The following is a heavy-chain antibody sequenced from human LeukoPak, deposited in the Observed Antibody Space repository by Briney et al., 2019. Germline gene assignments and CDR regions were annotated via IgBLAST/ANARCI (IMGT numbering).Heavy chain of an antibody. CDR2: ISYDGSNK. Sequence: PGRSLRLSCAASGFTFSTYAVHWVRQAPGKGLEWVTVISYDGSNKYYADSVKGRFTISRDNSKNTLYLQMNSLRAEDTAVYYCAKDSVVRGYHGIDYWGQGTLVTVSS. CDR1: GFTFSTYA. D-gene: IGHD3-10*02. CDR3: AKDSVVRGYHGIDY. J-gene: IGHJ4*02. V-gene: IGHV3-30-3*01.